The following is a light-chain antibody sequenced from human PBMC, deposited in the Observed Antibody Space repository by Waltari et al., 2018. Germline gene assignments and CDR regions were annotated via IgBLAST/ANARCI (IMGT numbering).Light chain of an antibody. V-gene: IGLV4-69*01. CDR3: QTWGTGIWV. Sequence: QLVLTQSPSASASLGASVKLTCTLSSGHSSSAIAWHQQQPEKGPRYLMKLNSDGSHTKGDGIPDRLSGSSSGAERYLTISSLQSEDEADYYCQTWGTGIWVFGGGTKLTVL. CDR2: LNSDGSH. J-gene: IGLJ3*02. CDR1: SGHSSSA.